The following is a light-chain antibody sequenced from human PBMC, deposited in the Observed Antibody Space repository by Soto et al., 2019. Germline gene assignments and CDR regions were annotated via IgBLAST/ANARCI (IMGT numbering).Light chain of an antibody. V-gene: IGLV1-47*01. CDR3: AAWDDTVRSYV. CDR2: RDI. J-gene: IGLJ1*01. Sequence: QSVLTQPPSVSGTPGQRVTISCSGGISNIGTNYVHWFQQLPGTPPKVLGNRDIQRPSWGLDRFSGSKSGTSASLAISGLQSADEDEYYCAAWDDTVRSYVFGTGTKLTVL. CDR1: ISNIGTNY.